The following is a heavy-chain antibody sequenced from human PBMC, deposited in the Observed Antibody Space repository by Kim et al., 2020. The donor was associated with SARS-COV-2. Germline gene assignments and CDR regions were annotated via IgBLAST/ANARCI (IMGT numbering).Heavy chain of an antibody. V-gene: IGHV3-23*01. CDR2: ISGSGGST. Sequence: GGSLRLSCAASGFTFSSYAMSWVREAPGKGLEWVSAISGSGGSTYYADSVKGRFTISRDNSKNTLYLQMNSLRAEDTAVYYCTSPPTLTHQRGNYGMDVWGQGTTVTVSS. J-gene: IGHJ6*02. CDR3: TSPPTLTHQRGNYGMDV. CDR1: GFTFSSYA. D-gene: IGHD4-4*01.